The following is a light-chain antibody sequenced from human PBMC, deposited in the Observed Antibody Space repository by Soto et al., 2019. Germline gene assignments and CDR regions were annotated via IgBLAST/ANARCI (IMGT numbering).Light chain of an antibody. CDR1: QSISTW. CDR3: QHYTTYSALS. V-gene: IGKV1-5*03. CDR2: KAS. J-gene: IGKJ4*01. Sequence: DIQMTQSPSTLSASVGDRVTITCRASQSISTWLAWYQQRPGKAPRLLIFKASTLESGVPSRFSGSASRTECTLTISNLQPYDFASYCCQHYTTYSALSFGGETKVEI.